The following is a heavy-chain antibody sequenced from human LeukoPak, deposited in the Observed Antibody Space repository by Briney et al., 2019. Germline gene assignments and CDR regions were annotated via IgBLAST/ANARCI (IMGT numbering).Heavy chain of an antibody. CDR2: ISYSGST. D-gene: IGHD7-27*01. CDR3: ARDGEGDEGWDY. CDR1: GVSIRSHY. J-gene: IGHJ4*02. Sequence: SETLSLTCTVSGVSIRSHYWIWIRQPPGKGLEWIGHISYSGSTNYNPSLRSRVTISVDTSKNQFSLRLSSVTAADTAVYYCARDGEGDEGWDYWGQGTLVTVSS. V-gene: IGHV4-59*11.